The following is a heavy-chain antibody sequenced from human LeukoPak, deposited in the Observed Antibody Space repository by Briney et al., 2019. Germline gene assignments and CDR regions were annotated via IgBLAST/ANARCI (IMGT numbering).Heavy chain of an antibody. D-gene: IGHD5-18*01. CDR3: ARPRYSYGYAPGY. CDR1: GFTFSSYS. Sequence: PGGSLRLSCAASGFTFSSYSMNWVRQAPGKGLEWVSSISSSSSYIYYADSVKGRFTISRDNAKNSLYLQMNSLRAEDTAVYYCARPRYSYGYAPGYWGQGTLVTVS. V-gene: IGHV3-21*01. J-gene: IGHJ4*02. CDR2: ISSSSSYI.